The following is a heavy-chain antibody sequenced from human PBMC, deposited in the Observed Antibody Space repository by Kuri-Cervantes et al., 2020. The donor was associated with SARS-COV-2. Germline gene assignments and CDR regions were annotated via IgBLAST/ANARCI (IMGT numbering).Heavy chain of an antibody. CDR2: INPDGSYT. CDR3: VRDGDHWNFDY. D-gene: IGHD1-1*01. J-gene: IGHJ4*02. V-gene: IGHV3-74*01. Sequence: GESPNISCAASGFTLSGHWIHWVRQPPGKGLVWVSRINPDGSYTNNADPVQGRFTLSRDNDKNMLFLQMNSLRAEDTPVYVCVRDGDHWNFDYWGQGTLVTVSS. CDR1: GFTLSGHW.